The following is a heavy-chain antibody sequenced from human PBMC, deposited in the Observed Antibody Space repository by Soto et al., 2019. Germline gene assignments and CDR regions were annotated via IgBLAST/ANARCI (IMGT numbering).Heavy chain of an antibody. J-gene: IGHJ4*02. D-gene: IGHD6-13*01. CDR2: IVIGSDYT. Sequence: PGGSLRLSCAASGFTFSDYYMTWVRQAPGKGLEWVSYIVIGSDYTNYADSVKGRFTISRDNAKNSLYLEMNRLRVEDTAVYYCARLRASSWYLGGYLDYWGEGTMVTVSS. V-gene: IGHV3-11*06. CDR1: GFTFSDYY. CDR3: ARLRASSWYLGGYLDY.